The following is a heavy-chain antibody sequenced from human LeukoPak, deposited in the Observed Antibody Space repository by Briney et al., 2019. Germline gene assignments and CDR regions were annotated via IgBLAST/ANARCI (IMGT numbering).Heavy chain of an antibody. CDR2: ICYYSPTT. Sequence: PGRSLRLSCAACGFTFSSYGRDWVRQAPGKGGEGVAFICYYSPTTFYAPSVKPLFTISRANSKNTLYLQMHSLRAEDTAVYYCAKGDYDSGAFDPWGQGTLVTVS. CDR3: AKGDYDSGAFDP. V-gene: IGHV3-33*06. D-gene: IGHD3-3*01. J-gene: IGHJ5*02. CDR1: GFTFSSYG.